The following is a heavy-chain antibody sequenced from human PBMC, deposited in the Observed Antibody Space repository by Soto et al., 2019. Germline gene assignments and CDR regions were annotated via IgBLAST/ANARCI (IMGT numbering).Heavy chain of an antibody. V-gene: IGHV4-30-2*01. CDR3: ARGGVHDYDSSGYYWNWFDT. J-gene: IGHJ5*02. CDR1: GGSISSGGYS. Sequence: QLQLQESGSGLVKPSQTLSLTCAVSGGSISSGGYSWSWIRQPQGKCLEWIGYIYHSGSTYYNPSLRSRVTISVDRSKNQFSLKLSSVTAADTAVYYCARGGVHDYDSSGYYWNWFDTWGQGTLVTVSS. D-gene: IGHD3-22*01. CDR2: IYHSGST.